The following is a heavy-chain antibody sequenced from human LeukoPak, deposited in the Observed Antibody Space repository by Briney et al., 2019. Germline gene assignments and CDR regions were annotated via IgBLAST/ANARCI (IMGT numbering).Heavy chain of an antibody. J-gene: IGHJ4*02. CDR2: IIPILGIA. D-gene: IGHD5-18*01. V-gene: IGHV1-69*04. CDR3: ARERGYSYGPCDY. CDR1: GYTFTSYD. Sequence: SVKVSCKASGYTFTSYDINWVRQATGQGLEWMGRIIPILGIANYAQKFQGRVTITADKSTSTAYMELSSLRSEDTAVYYCARERGYSYGPCDYWGQGTLVTVSS.